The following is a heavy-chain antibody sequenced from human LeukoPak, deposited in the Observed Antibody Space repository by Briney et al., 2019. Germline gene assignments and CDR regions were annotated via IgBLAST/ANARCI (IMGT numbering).Heavy chain of an antibody. CDR2: IDPSDSYT. J-gene: IGHJ6*02. CDR3: ARHIGYYYGMDV. D-gene: IGHD2-21*01. V-gene: IGHV5-10-1*01. Sequence: GESLKISCKGSGYNFTSYWISWVRQMPGKGLEWMGRIDPSDSYTNYSPSFQGHVTISADKSISTAYLQWSSLKASDTAMYYCARHIGYYYGMDVWGQGTLVTVSS. CDR1: GYNFTSYW.